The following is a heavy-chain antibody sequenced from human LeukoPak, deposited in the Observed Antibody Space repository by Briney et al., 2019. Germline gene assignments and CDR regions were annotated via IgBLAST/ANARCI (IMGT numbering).Heavy chain of an antibody. CDR3: ARANTIFGVEPDYYFDY. D-gene: IGHD3-3*01. V-gene: IGHV3-48*03. CDR2: ISSSGGNI. J-gene: IGHJ4*02. Sequence: SGGSLRLSCAASGLSFSSYGMIWVRQAPGKGLEWFSYISSSGGNIDYADSVKGRFTISRDNAKNSLYLQMNSLRVEDTAVYYCARANTIFGVEPDYYFDYWGQGTLVSVSS. CDR1: GLSFSSYG.